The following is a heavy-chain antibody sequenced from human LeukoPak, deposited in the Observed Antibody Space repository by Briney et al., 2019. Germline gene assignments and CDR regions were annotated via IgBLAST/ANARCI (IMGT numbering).Heavy chain of an antibody. D-gene: IGHD3-3*01. Sequence: LAGGSLRLSCAASGFTFSNYAMTWVRQAPGKGLEWVSAISVRGGTTYYADSVKGRFTISRDNSKNTLYLQMNSLRAEDTAVYYCAKEDDFWRGFDYWGQGTLVTVSS. V-gene: IGHV3-23*01. CDR1: GFTFSNYA. CDR3: AKEDDFWRGFDY. CDR2: ISVRGGTT. J-gene: IGHJ4*02.